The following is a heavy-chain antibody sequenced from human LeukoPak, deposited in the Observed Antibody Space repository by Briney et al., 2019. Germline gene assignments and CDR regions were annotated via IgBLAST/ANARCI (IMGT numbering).Heavy chain of an antibody. CDR3: ARDGSQYCSSSSCQSGYYYYGMDV. J-gene: IGHJ6*02. Sequence: PGGSLRLSCTASGFTFSNYYMSWIRQAPGKGLEWVSYITSTGSTIYYADSVKGRFTISRDNAKNSLYLQMNSLRAEDTAAYYCARDGSQYCSSSSCQSGYYYYGMDVWGQGTTVTVSS. CDR2: ITSTGSTI. D-gene: IGHD2-2*01. CDR1: GFTFSNYY. V-gene: IGHV3-11*01.